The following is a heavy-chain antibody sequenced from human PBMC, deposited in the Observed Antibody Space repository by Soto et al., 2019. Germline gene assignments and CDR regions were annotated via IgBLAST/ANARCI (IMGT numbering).Heavy chain of an antibody. CDR3: ARNRGDTRGWYVVS. Sequence: QIQLVQSGVEVKKPGASVIVSCKASGYTFTRYGISWVRQAPGQGLEWMGWISAYNGNTNYAQKLQGRVNMTTDTSTSTAYMELRGLRSDDTAVYYCARNRGDTRGWYVVSLGQGTLVTVSS. D-gene: IGHD6-19*01. J-gene: IGHJ5*02. CDR2: ISAYNGNT. CDR1: GYTFTRYG. V-gene: IGHV1-18*01.